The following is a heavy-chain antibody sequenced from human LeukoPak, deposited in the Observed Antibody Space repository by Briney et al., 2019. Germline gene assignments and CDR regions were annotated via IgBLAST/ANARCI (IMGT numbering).Heavy chain of an antibody. CDR1: GRSISSYY. V-gene: IGHV4-59*08. CDR3: ARLRANYDILSGYYSGDYFDY. CDR2: SYYSGSP. Sequence: SETLSLTCTVSGRSISSYYWRWLRQPPGKGREWIGYSYYSGSPNYNTSLKGRVPIPVDTSQNQSSLKLGSVTAADTAVYYCARLRANYDILSGYYSGDYFDYWGQGTLVTVSS. J-gene: IGHJ4*02. D-gene: IGHD3-9*01.